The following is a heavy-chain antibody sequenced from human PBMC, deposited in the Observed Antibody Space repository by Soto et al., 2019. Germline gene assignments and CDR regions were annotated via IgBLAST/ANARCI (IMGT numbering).Heavy chain of an antibody. D-gene: IGHD3-22*01. Sequence: QIALQESGPTVVKPTQTLTLTCTFSGFSLTTTGVGVGWIRHAPGKALEWLAMVYWNDERRYSPSLKSRLTLTQDTSKNKVVLTMTYMDPVDTATYFCAHYDSSGYFSHFDSWGQGTLVTVSS. V-gene: IGHV2-5*01. CDR1: GFSLTTTGVG. CDR3: AHYDSSGYFSHFDS. CDR2: VYWNDER. J-gene: IGHJ4*02.